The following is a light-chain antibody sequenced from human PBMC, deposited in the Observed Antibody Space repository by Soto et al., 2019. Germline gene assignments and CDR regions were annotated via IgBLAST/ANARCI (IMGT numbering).Light chain of an antibody. CDR2: GAS. Sequence: EVVMTQSPATLSVSPGERATLSCRASQSVGSSLAWYQRKPGQAPRLLIYGASTRATGIPATFSGSGSGTEFTLTISSLQPDDFATYYCQQYNSYSPLTFGGGTKVDIK. V-gene: IGKV3-15*01. CDR1: QSVGSS. J-gene: IGKJ4*01. CDR3: QQYNSYSPLT.